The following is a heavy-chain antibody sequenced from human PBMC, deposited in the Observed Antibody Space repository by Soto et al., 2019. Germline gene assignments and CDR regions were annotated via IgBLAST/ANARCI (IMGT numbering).Heavy chain of an antibody. D-gene: IGHD2-2*01. J-gene: IGHJ4*02. CDR2: ISAYNGNT. CDR1: GYTFTSYG. V-gene: IGHV1-18*01. Sequence: QVQLVQSGAEVKKPGASVKVSCKASGYTFTSYGISWVRQAPGQGLEWMGWISAYNGNTNYAQKLQGRVTMTTDTATSTAYMELRSLRSDDTAVYYCARDVVVPAAITTSPYFDYWGQGTLVTVSS. CDR3: ARDVVVPAAITTSPYFDY.